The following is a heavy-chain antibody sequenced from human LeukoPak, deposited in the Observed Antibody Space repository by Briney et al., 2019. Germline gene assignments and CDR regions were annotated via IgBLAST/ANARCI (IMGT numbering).Heavy chain of an antibody. CDR1: GGSISSSSYY. D-gene: IGHD6-6*01. CDR3: ATENPNSSSSGFHY. Sequence: SETLSLTCTVSGGSISSSSYYWGWIRQPPGKGLEWIGSIYYSGSTYYNPSLKSRVTISVDTSKNQFSLKLSSVTAADTAVYYCATENPNSSSSGFHYWGQGTLVTVSS. J-gene: IGHJ4*02. V-gene: IGHV4-39*02. CDR2: IYYSGST.